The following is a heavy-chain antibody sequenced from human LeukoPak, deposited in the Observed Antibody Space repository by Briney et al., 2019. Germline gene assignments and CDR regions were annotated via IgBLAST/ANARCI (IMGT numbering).Heavy chain of an antibody. D-gene: IGHD4-17*01. V-gene: IGHV1-18*04. CDR1: GYTFTGYY. CDR3: ARGEDYGDYVAY. CDR2: ISAYNGNT. Sequence: ASVKVSCKASGYTFTGYYMHWVRQAPGQGLEWMGWISAYNGNTNYAQKLQGRVTMTTDTSTSTAYMELRSLRSDDTAVYYCARGEDYGDYVAYWGQGNLVTVSS. J-gene: IGHJ4*02.